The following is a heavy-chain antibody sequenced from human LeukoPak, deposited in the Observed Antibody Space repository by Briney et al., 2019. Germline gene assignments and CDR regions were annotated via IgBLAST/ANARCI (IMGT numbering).Heavy chain of an antibody. CDR3: ARRGEYCSGGSCLYFDY. CDR1: GYSFTSYW. D-gene: IGHD2-15*01. CDR2: IYPGDSDT. V-gene: IGHV5-51*01. Sequence: ESLKISCKGSGYSFTSYWIGWVRQMPGKVLEWMGIIYPGDSDTRYSPSFQGQVTISADKSISTAYLQWSSLKASDTAMYYCARRGEYCSGGSCLYFDYWGQGTLVTVSS. J-gene: IGHJ4*02.